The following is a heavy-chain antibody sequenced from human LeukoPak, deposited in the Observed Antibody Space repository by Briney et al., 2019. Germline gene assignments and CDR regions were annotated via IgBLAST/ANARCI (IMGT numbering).Heavy chain of an antibody. D-gene: IGHD2-15*01. CDR1: GGSISSSSYY. Sequence: SETLSLTCTVSGGSISSSSYYWGWIRQPPGKGLEWIGSIYYSGSTYYNPSLKSRVTISVDTSKNQFSLKLSSVTAADTAVYYCARSGKAYCSGGSCYSTTFDCWGQGTLVTVSS. J-gene: IGHJ4*02. V-gene: IGHV4-39*01. CDR3: ARSGKAYCSGGSCYSTTFDC. CDR2: IYYSGST.